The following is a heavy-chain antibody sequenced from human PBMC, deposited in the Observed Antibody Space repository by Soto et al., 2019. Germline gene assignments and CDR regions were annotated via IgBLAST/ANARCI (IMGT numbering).Heavy chain of an antibody. CDR3: ARDRGVAPPVAGNTHYYCYMYV. D-gene: IGHD6-19*01. CDR1: GYSFTNYG. J-gene: IGHJ6*03. CDR2: ISGFNGNT. V-gene: IGHV1-18*01. Sequence: QDQLVQSGAEVKKPGASVTVSCKASGYSFTNYGITWVRQAPGQGLEWMGWISGFNGNTQYAQKLQGRVTMTTDASTRTADMELRSLRSADTAVYYWARDRGVAPPVAGNTHYYCYMYVCGKGTTDAFSS.